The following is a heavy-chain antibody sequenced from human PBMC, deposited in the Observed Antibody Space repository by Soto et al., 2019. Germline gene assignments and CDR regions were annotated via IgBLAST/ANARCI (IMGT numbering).Heavy chain of an antibody. J-gene: IGHJ4*02. CDR3: ARGGIAAAAPPDY. CDR2: IYYSGST. Sequence: QVQLQESGPGLVKPSQTLSLTCTVSGGSISSGGYYWSWIRQHPGKGLEWIGCIYYSGSTYYNPSLKSRVTISVDTSKNQFSLKLSSVTAADTAVYYFARGGIAAAAPPDYWGQGTLGTVSS. D-gene: IGHD6-13*01. V-gene: IGHV4-31*03. CDR1: GGSISSGGYY.